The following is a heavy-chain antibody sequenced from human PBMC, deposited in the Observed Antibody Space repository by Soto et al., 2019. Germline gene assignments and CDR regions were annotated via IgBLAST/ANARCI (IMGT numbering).Heavy chain of an antibody. Sequence: ASVKVSCKASGYTFTSYYMNWVRQAPGQGLEWMGIINPSGGSTSYAQKFQGRVTMTRDTSTSTVYMELSSLRSEDTAVYYCARADIAAAAVGYYGMDVWGQGTTVTVSS. V-gene: IGHV1-46*01. J-gene: IGHJ6*02. CDR3: ARADIAAAAVGYYGMDV. CDR1: GYTFTSYY. CDR2: INPSGGST. D-gene: IGHD6-13*01.